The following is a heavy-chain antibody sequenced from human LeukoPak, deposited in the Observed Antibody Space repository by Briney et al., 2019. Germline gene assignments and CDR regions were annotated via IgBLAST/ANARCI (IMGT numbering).Heavy chain of an antibody. J-gene: IGHJ4*02. CDR3: ARGAIAFGYGSGSYRNTDFDY. CDR1: GYTFTGYY. Sequence: ASVKVSCKASGYTFTGYYMHWVRQAPGQGLEWMGWINPNSGGTNYPQKFQGWVTMTRDTSISTAYMELSRLRSDDTAVYYCARGAIAFGYGSGSYRNTDFDYWGQGTLVTVSS. V-gene: IGHV1-2*04. CDR2: INPNSGGT. D-gene: IGHD3-10*01.